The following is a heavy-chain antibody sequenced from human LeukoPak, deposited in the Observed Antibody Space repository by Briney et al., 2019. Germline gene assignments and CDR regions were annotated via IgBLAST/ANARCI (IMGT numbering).Heavy chain of an antibody. V-gene: IGHV3-73*01. CDR2: IRSKANSYAT. J-gene: IGHJ4*02. CDR1: GFTFSGSA. Sequence: GGSLRLSCAASGFTFSGSAMHWVRQASGKGLEWVGRIRSKANSYATAYAASVKGRFTISRDDSKNTAYLQMNSLKTEDTAVYYCTRLSFSSSWQDWGQGILVTVSS. D-gene: IGHD6-13*01. CDR3: TRLSFSSSWQD.